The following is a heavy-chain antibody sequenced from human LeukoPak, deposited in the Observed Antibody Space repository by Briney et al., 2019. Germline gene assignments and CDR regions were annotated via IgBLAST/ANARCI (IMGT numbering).Heavy chain of an antibody. Sequence: PGGSLRLSCAASRFTFSIYAMSWVRQAPGRGLEWVSAISGSGGSTYYADSVKGRFTISRDNSKNTLYLQMNSLRPEDTAVYDCAKDSSGYDPRFDYWGQGTLVTVSS. V-gene: IGHV3-23*01. CDR2: ISGSGGST. CDR3: AKDSSGYDPRFDY. CDR1: RFTFSIYA. D-gene: IGHD5-12*01. J-gene: IGHJ4*02.